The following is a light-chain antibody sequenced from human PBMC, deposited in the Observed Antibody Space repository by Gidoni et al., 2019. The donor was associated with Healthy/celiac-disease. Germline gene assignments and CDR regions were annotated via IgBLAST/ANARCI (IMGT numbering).Light chain of an antibody. CDR1: QSISSY. CDR2: AAS. CDR3: QQSYSTLRT. J-gene: IGKJ1*01. V-gene: IGKV1-39*01. Sequence: QMTQSPSSLSASVGDRVTITCRASQSISSYLNWYQQKPGKAPKLLSYAASSLQSGVPSRFSGSGSGTDFTLTISSLQPEDFATDYCQQSYSTLRTFXXXTKVEIK.